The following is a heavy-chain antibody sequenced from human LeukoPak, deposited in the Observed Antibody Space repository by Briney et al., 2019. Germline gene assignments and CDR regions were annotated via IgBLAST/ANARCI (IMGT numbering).Heavy chain of an antibody. CDR2: ISAYNGNT. V-gene: IGHV1-18*01. CDR1: GYTFTSYG. Sequence: GASVKVSCKASGYTFTSYGISWVRQAPGQGLEWMGWISAYNGNTNYAQKLQGRVTMTTDTSTSTAYMELRSLRSDDTAVYYCARGRRTTGTTGASLFDYWGQGTLVTVSS. CDR3: ARGRRTTGTTGASLFDY. D-gene: IGHD1-1*01. J-gene: IGHJ4*02.